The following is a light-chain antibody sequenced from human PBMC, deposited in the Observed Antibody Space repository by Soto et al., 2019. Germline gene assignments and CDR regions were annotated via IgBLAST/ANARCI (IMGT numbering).Light chain of an antibody. J-gene: IGLJ2*01. Sequence: QSVLTQPPSVSGAPGQRVTISCTGSSSNIGAGYDVHWYQQLPGSAPKLLIYGNTNRPSGVPDRFSGSKSGTSASLAITGLQAEYEADYYCLSFDSSLSVVFGGGTKVTVL. V-gene: IGLV1-40*01. CDR2: GNT. CDR3: LSFDSSLSVV. CDR1: SSNIGAGYD.